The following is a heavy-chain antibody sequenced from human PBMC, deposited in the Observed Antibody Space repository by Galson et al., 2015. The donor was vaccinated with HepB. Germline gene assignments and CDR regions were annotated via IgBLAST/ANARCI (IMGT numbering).Heavy chain of an antibody. J-gene: IGHJ4*02. D-gene: IGHD2-15*01. V-gene: IGHV1-46*04. CDR3: ARDNCSGGSCTIFDY. Sequence: SVKVSCKASGYTFTSYYMHWVRQAPGQGLEWMGIINPSGGSTSYAQKLQGRVTMTRDTSTSTVYMELSSLRSEDTAVYYCARDNCSGGSCTIFDYWGQGTLVTVSS. CDR1: GYTFTSYY. CDR2: INPSGGST.